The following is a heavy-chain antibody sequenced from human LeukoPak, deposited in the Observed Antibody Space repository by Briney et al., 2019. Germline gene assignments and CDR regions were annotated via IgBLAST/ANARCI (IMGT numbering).Heavy chain of an antibody. CDR1: GFTFSSYE. J-gene: IGHJ4*02. Sequence: GGSLRLSCAASGFTFSSYEMNWVRQAPGKGLEWISAISGSSSNVYYAASVRGRFTISRDNAENSLYLQLNTMRAEDTAVYFCARGFRDTAMFLDYWGQGTLVTVSS. V-gene: IGHV3-48*03. D-gene: IGHD5-18*01. CDR3: ARGFRDTAMFLDY. CDR2: ISGSSSNV.